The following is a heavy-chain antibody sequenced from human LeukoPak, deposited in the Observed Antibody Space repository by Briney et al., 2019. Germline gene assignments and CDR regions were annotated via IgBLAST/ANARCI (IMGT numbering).Heavy chain of an antibody. CDR1: CGSISTYY. CDR3: ARSERYSSGWYFYFDY. V-gene: IGHV4-59*01. D-gene: IGHD6-19*01. Sequence: SETLSLTCTGSCGSISTYYWSWIRQPPGKGLEWIGYIYYSGSTNYNPSLKSRVTISIDTSKNQFSLNLSSVTAADTAVYYCARSERYSSGWYFYFDYWGQGTLVTVSS. CDR2: IYYSGST. J-gene: IGHJ4*02.